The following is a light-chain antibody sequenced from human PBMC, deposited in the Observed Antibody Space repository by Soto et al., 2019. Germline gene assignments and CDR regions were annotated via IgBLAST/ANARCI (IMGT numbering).Light chain of an antibody. CDR3: CSYGGGGSYVV. J-gene: IGLJ2*01. Sequence: QSALTQPASVSGSPGQSITISCTGTSSDVGSFNLVSWYQQHPGKAPKLIIYEVSQRPSGVSNRFSGSKSGNTASLTISGLLAEDEADYYCCSYGGGGSYVVLGGGTKVTVL. V-gene: IGLV2-23*02. CDR2: EVS. CDR1: SSDVGSFNL.